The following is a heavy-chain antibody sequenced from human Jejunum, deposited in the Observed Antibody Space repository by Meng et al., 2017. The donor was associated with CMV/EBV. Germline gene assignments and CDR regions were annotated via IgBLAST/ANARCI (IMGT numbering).Heavy chain of an antibody. CDR2: IKQDGSAT. D-gene: IGHD2-15*01. CDR1: GFTYSNVW. J-gene: IGHJ4*02. V-gene: IGHV3-7*01. Sequence: CAVSGFTYSNVWMSWVRQSPGMGLEWVANIKQDGSATYYADSVKGRFTISRDNAKNSLYLQMDNLRADDTAVYYCVREDIVVFDYWGQGTLVTVSS. CDR3: VREDIVVFDY.